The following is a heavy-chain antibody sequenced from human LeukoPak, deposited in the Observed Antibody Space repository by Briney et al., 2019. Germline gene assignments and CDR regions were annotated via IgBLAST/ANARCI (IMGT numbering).Heavy chain of an antibody. CDR2: INPTSSTI. V-gene: IGHV3-21*01. CDR3: ARLRRNSDRSGYYYYYSG. D-gene: IGHD3-22*01. J-gene: IGHJ4*02. Sequence: GGSLRLSCAASGFTFSDYSINWVRQAPGKGLEWVSSINPTSSTIYYADAVKGRFIISRDNAKSSLFLQMNSLRAEDTAVYYCARLRRNSDRSGYYYYYSGWGQGILVTASS. CDR1: GFTFSDYS.